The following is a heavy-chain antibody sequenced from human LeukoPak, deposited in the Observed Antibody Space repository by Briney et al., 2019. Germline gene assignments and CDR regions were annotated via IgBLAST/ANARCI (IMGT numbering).Heavy chain of an antibody. Sequence: GGSLRLSCAASGFTFSSYSMNWVRQAPGKGLEWVSYISSGSSTIYYADSVKGRFTISRDNAKNSLYLQMNSLRAEDAAVYYCARVRNLRGDYWGQGTLVTVSS. CDR1: GFTFSSYS. V-gene: IGHV3-48*01. CDR2: ISSGSSTI. CDR3: ARVRNLRGDY. J-gene: IGHJ4*02. D-gene: IGHD4-17*01.